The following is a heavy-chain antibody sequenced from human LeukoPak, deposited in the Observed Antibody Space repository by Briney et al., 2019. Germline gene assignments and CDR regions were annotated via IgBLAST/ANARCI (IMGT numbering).Heavy chain of an antibody. Sequence: ASVKVSCKASGYTFTGYYMHWVRQAPGQGLEWMGWINPNSGGTNYAQKFQGRVTMTRDTSTSIAYMELSRLRSDDTAVYYCAYDSSGYYYHLNFDYWGQGTLVTVSS. CDR2: INPNSGGT. CDR1: GYTFTGYY. D-gene: IGHD3-22*01. J-gene: IGHJ4*02. V-gene: IGHV1-2*02. CDR3: AYDSSGYYYHLNFDY.